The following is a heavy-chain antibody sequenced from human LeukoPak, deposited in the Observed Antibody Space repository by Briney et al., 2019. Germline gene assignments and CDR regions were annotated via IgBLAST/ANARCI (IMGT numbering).Heavy chain of an antibody. V-gene: IGHV3-30-3*01. CDR2: ISYDGSNK. J-gene: IGHJ6*02. CDR3: ARSYEGSGPRYYGMDV. Sequence: GVSLRLSCAASGFTFSSYAMHWVRQAPGKGLEWVAVISYDGSNKYYADSVKGRFTISRDNSKNTLYLQMNSLRAEDTAVYYCARSYEGSGPRYYGMDVWGQGTTVTVSS. CDR1: GFTFSSYA. D-gene: IGHD3-10*01.